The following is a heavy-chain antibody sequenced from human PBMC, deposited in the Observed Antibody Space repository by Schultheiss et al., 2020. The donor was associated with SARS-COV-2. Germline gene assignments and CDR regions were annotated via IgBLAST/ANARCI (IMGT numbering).Heavy chain of an antibody. CDR3: AREGGSRFGASFDI. Sequence: ASVKVSCKASGYTFTSYGISWVRQAPGQGLEWMGWINPNSGGTNYAQKFQGRVTMTRDTSISTAYMELSRLRSDDTAVYYCAREGGSRFGASFDIWGQGTMVTVSS. V-gene: IGHV1-2*02. CDR2: INPNSGGT. CDR1: GYTFTSYG. D-gene: IGHD3-16*01. J-gene: IGHJ3*02.